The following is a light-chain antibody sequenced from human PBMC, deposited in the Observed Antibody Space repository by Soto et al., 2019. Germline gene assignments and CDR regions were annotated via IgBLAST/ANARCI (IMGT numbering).Light chain of an antibody. CDR2: SNA. V-gene: IGLV1-40*01. CDR1: SSDIGAGHD. CDR3: QSYDSSLTSYG. J-gene: IGLJ1*01. Sequence: QSVLTQPPSVSEAPGQRVTISCTGTSSDIGAGHDVHWYQQLPGAAPKLLIYSNAIRPSGVPDRFSGSKSGTSASLAITGLRAEDEADYYCQSYDSSLTSYGFGSGTKSPS.